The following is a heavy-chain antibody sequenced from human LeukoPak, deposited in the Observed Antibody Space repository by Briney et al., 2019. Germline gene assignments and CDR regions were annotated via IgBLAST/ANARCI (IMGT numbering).Heavy chain of an antibody. D-gene: IGHD2-15*01. CDR1: GFTFSSYS. J-gene: IGHJ3*02. V-gene: IGHV3-21*01. CDR3: ARDPGYCSGGSCYYAFDI. Sequence: PGGSLRLSCAASGFTFSSYSMNWVRQAPGKGLEWVSSISSSSSYIYYADSVKGRFTISRDNAKNSLYLQMNSLRAEDTAVYYCARDPGYCSGGSCYYAFDIWGQGTMVTVSS. CDR2: ISSSSSYI.